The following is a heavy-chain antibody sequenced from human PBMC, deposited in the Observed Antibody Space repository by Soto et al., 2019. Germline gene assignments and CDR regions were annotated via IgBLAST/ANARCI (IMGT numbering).Heavy chain of an antibody. CDR3: AKDLSWNDAVGRDALDI. D-gene: IGHD1-1*01. V-gene: IGHV3-9*01. Sequence: GGSLILSCAASGFTFDDYAMHWVRQAPGKGLEWVSGISWNSGSIGYADTVKGRFTISRDNAKNSLYLQMNSLRAEDTALYYCAKDLSWNDAVGRDALDIWGQGTMVTVSS. J-gene: IGHJ3*02. CDR2: ISWNSGSI. CDR1: GFTFDDYA.